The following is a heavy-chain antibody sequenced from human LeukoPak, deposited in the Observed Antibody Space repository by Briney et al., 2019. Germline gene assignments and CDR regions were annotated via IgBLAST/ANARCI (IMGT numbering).Heavy chain of an antibody. V-gene: IGHV3-33*08. CDR2: IWYDGSNK. CDR1: GFTFSSYG. CDR3: ASVGIAVGG. Sequence: GGSLRLSCAASGFTFSSYGMDWVRQAPGKGPEWVAVIWYDGSNKYYADSVKGRFTISRDNSKNTLYLQMNSLRAEDTAVYYCASVGIAVGGWGQGTLVTVSS. D-gene: IGHD6-19*01. J-gene: IGHJ4*02.